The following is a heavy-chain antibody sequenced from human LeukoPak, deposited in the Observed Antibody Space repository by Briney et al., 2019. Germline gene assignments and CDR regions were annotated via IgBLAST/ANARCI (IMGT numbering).Heavy chain of an antibody. J-gene: IGHJ4*02. CDR2: IYYSGST. D-gene: IGHD3-22*01. CDR3: ARDDRSGYSTRGY. V-gene: IGHV4-59*11. Sequence: SETLSLTCTVSGVSMSSHYWSWIRQPPGKGLEWVGDIYYSGSTNYNPSLNSRVTISLDTSKNQFSLNLRYVTAADTAVYYCARDDRSGYSTRGYWGQGTLVTVSS. CDR1: GVSMSSHY.